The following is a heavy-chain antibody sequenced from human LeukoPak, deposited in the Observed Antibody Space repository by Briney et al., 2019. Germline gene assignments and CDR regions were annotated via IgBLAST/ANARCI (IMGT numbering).Heavy chain of an antibody. CDR1: GITFSSYW. CDR3: AKDGTGCGGDCYSDY. CDR2: ITYSSGNT. Sequence: QPGGSLRLACADSGITFSSYWMQWVRQPPGKGLEWVSAITYSSGNTYYADSVKGRFTISRDNSKNTLYLQMNSLRAEDTALYYCAKDGTGCGGDCYSDYWGQGTLVTVSS. J-gene: IGHJ4*02. V-gene: IGHV3-23*01. D-gene: IGHD2-21*02.